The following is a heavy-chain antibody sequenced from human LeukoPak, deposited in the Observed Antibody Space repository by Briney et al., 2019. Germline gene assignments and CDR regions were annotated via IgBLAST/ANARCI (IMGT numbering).Heavy chain of an antibody. V-gene: IGHV3-30*18. CDR3: AKDPGDP. CDR1: GFNMSDYW. CDR2: ISYDGSNK. J-gene: IGHJ5*02. Sequence: PGGSLRLSCIASGFNMSDYWMSWVRQAPGKGLEWVAVISYDGSNKYYADSVKGRFTISRDNSKNTLYLQMNSLRAEDTAVYYCAKDPGDPWGQGTLVTVST.